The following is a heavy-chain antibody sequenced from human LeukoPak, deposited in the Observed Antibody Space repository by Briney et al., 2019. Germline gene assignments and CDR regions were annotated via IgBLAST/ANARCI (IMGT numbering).Heavy chain of an antibody. V-gene: IGHV5-51*01. D-gene: IGHD3-16*01. CDR1: GYGFTSYW. Sequence: GESLKISCKGSGYGFTSYWIGWVRQMPGKGLEWMGIIYPGDSDTRYSPSFQGQVTISADKSISTAYLQWSSLKASDTAMYYCARLQVGGAAVVGYSDPWGQGTLVTVSS. CDR3: ARLQVGGAAVVGYSDP. CDR2: IYPGDSDT. J-gene: IGHJ5*02.